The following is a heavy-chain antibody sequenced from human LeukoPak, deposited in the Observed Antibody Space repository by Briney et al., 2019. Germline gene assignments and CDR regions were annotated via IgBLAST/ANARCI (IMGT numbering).Heavy chain of an antibody. CDR1: GYTFTGYY. Sequence: ASVKVSCKASGYTFTGYYMHWVRQAPGQGLEWMGRINPNSGGTNYAQKFQGRVTMTRDTSISTAYMELSRLRSDDTAVYYCARETDYYDSSGYSYCFDYWGQGTLVTVSS. CDR2: INPNSGGT. CDR3: ARETDYYDSSGYSYCFDY. J-gene: IGHJ4*02. D-gene: IGHD3-22*01. V-gene: IGHV1-2*06.